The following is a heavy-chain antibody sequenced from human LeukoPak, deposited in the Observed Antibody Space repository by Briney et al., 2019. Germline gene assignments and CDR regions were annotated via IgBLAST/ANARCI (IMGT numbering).Heavy chain of an antibody. Sequence: GGSLRLSCAASGFTFNDYYMSWIRQAPGKGLEWLSYINIGGTNTHYADSVKGRFTISRDNAKKSLYLEMNNLRAENTAVYYCATDGAGFDTWGQGVLVTVSS. CDR3: ATDGAGFDT. V-gene: IGHV3-11*01. J-gene: IGHJ5*02. CDR2: INIGGTNT. CDR1: GFTFNDYY.